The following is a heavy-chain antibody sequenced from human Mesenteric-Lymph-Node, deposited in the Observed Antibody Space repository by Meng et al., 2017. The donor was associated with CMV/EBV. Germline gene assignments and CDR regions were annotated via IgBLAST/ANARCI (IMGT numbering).Heavy chain of an antibody. Sequence: GESLKISCVASGFTFSDYSMNWVRQAPGKGLEWISYINTDSSAIYYAASVKGRFTVSRDNAKNSLYLQMNSLRAEDTAVYYCARVGVTMPWGQGTLVTVSS. CDR3: ARVGVTMP. D-gene: IGHD4-11*01. V-gene: IGHV3-48*04. CDR1: GFTFSDYS. J-gene: IGHJ5*02. CDR2: INTDSSAI.